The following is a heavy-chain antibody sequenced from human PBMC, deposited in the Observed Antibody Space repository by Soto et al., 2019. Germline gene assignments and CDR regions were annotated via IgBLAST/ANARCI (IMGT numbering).Heavy chain of an antibody. CDR1: GFTFSTYW. CDR3: AKGRSYYYYYGVDV. J-gene: IGHJ6*02. V-gene: IGHV3-7*03. CDR2: VNPDGSQK. Sequence: PGGSLRLSCAASGFTFSTYWMTWARQAPGKGLEWLANVNPDGSQKYYVDSVMKGRLTISRDNANNSPYRQMNSLRAEDTALYYCAKGRSYYYYYGVDVWGQGTTVTVSS.